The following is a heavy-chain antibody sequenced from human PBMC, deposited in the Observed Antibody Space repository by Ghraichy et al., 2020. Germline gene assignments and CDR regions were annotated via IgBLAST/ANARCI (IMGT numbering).Heavy chain of an antibody. Sequence: GGSLRLSCAASGFTFSSYSMNWVRQAPGKGLEWVSSISSSSSYIYYADSVKGRFTISRDNAKNSLYLQMNSLRAEDTAVYYCARVRRSRSLQFDYWGQGTLVTVSS. CDR3: ARVRRSRSLQFDY. J-gene: IGHJ4*02. CDR2: ISSSSSYI. CDR1: GFTFSSYS. V-gene: IGHV3-21*01.